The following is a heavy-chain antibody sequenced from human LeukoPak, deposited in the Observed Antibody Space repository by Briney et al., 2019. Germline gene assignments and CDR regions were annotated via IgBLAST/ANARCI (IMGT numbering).Heavy chain of an antibody. CDR2: ISAYNGNT. Sequence: ASVKVSCKASGYTFTSYGISWVRQAPGQGLEWTGWISAYNGNTNYAQKLQGRVTMTTDTSTSTAYMELRSLRSDDTAVYYCARAFSNYGSGSYYNSNYFDYWGQGTLVTVSS. CDR3: ARAFSNYGSGSYYNSNYFDY. V-gene: IGHV1-18*01. CDR1: GYTFTSYG. J-gene: IGHJ4*02. D-gene: IGHD3-10*01.